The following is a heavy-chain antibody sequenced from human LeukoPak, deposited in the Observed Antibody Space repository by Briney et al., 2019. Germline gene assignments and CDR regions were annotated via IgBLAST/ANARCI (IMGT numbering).Heavy chain of an antibody. V-gene: IGHV1-2*02. CDR1: GYTFTGYY. CDR3: ARVFVTMVRGAINWFDP. CDR2: INPNSGGT. J-gene: IGHJ5*02. Sequence: ASVKVSCKASGYTFTGYYMHWVRQAPGQGLEWMGWINPNSGGTNYAQKFQGRVTMTRDTSISTAYMELRSLRSDDTAVYYCARVFVTMVRGAINWFDPWGQGTLVTVSS. D-gene: IGHD3-10*01.